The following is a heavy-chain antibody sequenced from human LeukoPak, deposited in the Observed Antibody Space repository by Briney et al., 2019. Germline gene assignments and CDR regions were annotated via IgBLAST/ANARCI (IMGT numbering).Heavy chain of an antibody. CDR2: IYHSGST. CDR1: GYSISSGYY. D-gene: IGHD1-26*01. CDR3: ARPGIVGYYYYYMDV. V-gene: IGHV4-38-2*01. Sequence: PSETLSLTCAASGYSISSGYYWGWIRQPPGKGLEWIGSIYHSGSTYYNPSLKSRVTISVDTSKNQFSLKLSSVTAADTAVYYCARPGIVGYYYYYMDVWGKGTTVTVSS. J-gene: IGHJ6*03.